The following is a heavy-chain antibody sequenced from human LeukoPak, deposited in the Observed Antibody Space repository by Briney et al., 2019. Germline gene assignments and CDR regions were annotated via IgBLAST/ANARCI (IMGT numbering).Heavy chain of an antibody. V-gene: IGHV4-39*01. D-gene: IGHD3-22*01. J-gene: IGHJ4*02. CDR3: ARRYFYDSRGYWYYFDY. CDR1: GGSISSSSYY. CDR2: IYYSGST. Sequence: SETLSLTYTVSGGSISSSSYYWGWIRQPPGKGLEWIGSIYYSGSTYYNPSLKSRVTISVDTSKNQFSLKLSSVTAADTAVYYCARRYFYDSRGYWYYFDYWGQGTLVTVSS.